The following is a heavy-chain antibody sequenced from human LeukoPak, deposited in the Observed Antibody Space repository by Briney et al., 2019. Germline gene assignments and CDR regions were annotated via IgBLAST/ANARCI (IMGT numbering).Heavy chain of an antibody. CDR3: ASFGMYSGSYDS. D-gene: IGHD1-26*01. CDR1: GFTFSSYA. Sequence: PGGSLRLSCAASGFTFSSYAMHWVRRAPGKGLEYVSAISSNGGSTYYANSVKGRFTISRDNSKNTLYLQMGSLRAEDMAVYYCASFGMYSGSYDSWGQGTLVTVSS. J-gene: IGHJ4*02. CDR2: ISSNGGST. V-gene: IGHV3-64*01.